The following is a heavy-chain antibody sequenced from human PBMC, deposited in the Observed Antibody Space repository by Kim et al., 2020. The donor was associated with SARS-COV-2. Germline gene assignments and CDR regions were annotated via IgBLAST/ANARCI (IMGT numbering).Heavy chain of an antibody. CDR3: DSSYYRSGNFRCY. Sequence: GGSLRLSCATSGFTFRESWMTWVRQAPGKGLEWVANIKGDASEMSYVYAVTGRCTISSDNAKSTLSAEMNNQSAENAAMYYCDSSYYRSGNFRCYWAQG. J-gene: IGHJ4*02. V-gene: IGHV3-7*03. CDR1: GFTFRESW. D-gene: IGHD3-10*01. CDR2: IKGDASEM.